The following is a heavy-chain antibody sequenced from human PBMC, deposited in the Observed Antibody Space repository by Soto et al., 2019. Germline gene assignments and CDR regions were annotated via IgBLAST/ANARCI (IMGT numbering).Heavy chain of an antibody. Sequence: QVQLVQSGAEVKKPGASVKVSCKASGYTFTSYAMHWVRQAPGQRLEWMGWINAGNGNTKYSQKFQGRVTITRDTSASTAYMELSSLRSEDTAVYYCARDPWGYYGTDVWGQGTTVTVSS. CDR3: ARDPWGYYGTDV. D-gene: IGHD3-16*01. CDR1: GYTFTSYA. J-gene: IGHJ6*02. CDR2: INAGNGNT. V-gene: IGHV1-3*01.